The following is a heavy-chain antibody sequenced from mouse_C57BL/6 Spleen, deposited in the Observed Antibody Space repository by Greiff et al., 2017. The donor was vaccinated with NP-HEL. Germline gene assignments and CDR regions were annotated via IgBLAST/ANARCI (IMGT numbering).Heavy chain of an antibody. Sequence: EVQLQQSGPELVKPGASVKISCKASGYTFTDYYMNWVKQSHGKSLEWIGDINPNNGGTRYNQKFKGKATLTVDKSSSTAYMELRSRTSEDSAVYYCARGPFAYWGQGTLVTVSA. CDR3: ARGPFAY. CDR2: INPNNGGT. CDR1: GYTFTDYY. V-gene: IGHV1-26*01. J-gene: IGHJ3*01. D-gene: IGHD3-3*01.